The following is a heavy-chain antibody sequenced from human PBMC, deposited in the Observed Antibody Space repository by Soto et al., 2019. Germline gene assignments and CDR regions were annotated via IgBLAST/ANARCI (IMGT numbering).Heavy chain of an antibody. CDR1: GYTFTSYG. CDR3: ARYPNCRRAYYHHYYYGMDV. Sequence: ASVKVSCKASGYTFTSYGIHWVRQAPGQRLEWTGWINAGNGNTKYSEKFQGRVTITRDTSASTAYLELSSLRSEDTAVYYCARYPNCRRAYYHHYYYGMDVWCQGTTVTVFS. D-gene: IGHD3-3*01. CDR2: INAGNGNT. J-gene: IGHJ6*02. V-gene: IGHV1-3*01.